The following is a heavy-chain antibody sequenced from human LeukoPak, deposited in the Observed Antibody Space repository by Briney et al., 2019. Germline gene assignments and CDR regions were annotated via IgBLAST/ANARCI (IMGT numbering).Heavy chain of an antibody. Sequence: GGSLRLSCAASGFTFSSYAMSWVRQAPGKGLEWVSGISGSGGSTHYADSVKDRFTISRDNSKNTLYLQMNSLGAEDTAVYYCAKETVVVVAATPDAFDIWGQGTMVTVSS. CDR1: GFTFSSYA. D-gene: IGHD2-15*01. V-gene: IGHV3-23*01. CDR2: ISGSGGST. J-gene: IGHJ3*02. CDR3: AKETVVVVAATPDAFDI.